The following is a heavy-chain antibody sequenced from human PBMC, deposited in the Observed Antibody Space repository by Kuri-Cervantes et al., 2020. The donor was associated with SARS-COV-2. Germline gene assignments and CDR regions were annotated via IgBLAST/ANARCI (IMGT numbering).Heavy chain of an antibody. V-gene: IGHV3-53*05. CDR3: AKDRYYGSGSYMDV. CDR2: IYSGGST. D-gene: IGHD3-10*01. J-gene: IGHJ6*03. CDR1: GFTVSSNY. Sequence: GGSLRLSCAASGFTVSSNYMSWVRQAPGKGLEWVSVIYSGGSTYYADSVKGRFTISRDNSKNSLYLQMNSLRAEDTALYYCAKDRYYGSGSYMDVWGKGTTVTVSS.